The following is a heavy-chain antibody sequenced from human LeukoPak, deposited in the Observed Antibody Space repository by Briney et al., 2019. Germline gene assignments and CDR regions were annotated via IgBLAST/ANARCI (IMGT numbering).Heavy chain of an antibody. Sequence: SETLSLTCTVSGGSISNYYWSWFRQPPGKGLEWIGYISYSGSTNYNPSLRSRVTISVDTSKNQFSLKLSSVTAADTAVYYCARRIATAGDYWGQGTLVTVSS. D-gene: IGHD6-13*01. CDR1: GGSISNYY. CDR3: ARRIATAGDY. CDR2: ISYSGST. V-gene: IGHV4-59*08. J-gene: IGHJ4*02.